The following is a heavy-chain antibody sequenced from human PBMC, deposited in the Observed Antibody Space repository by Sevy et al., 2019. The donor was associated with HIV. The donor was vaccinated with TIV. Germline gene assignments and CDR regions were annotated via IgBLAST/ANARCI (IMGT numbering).Heavy chain of an antibody. V-gene: IGHV3-30-3*01. Sequence: GGSLRLSCAASGFTFSSHAMHWVLQAPGKGLEWVAVISYDGSNKYYADSVKGRFTISRDNSKNTLYLQMNSLRAEDTTVYYCARDSFGGYCTSTSCYNGMDVWGQGTTVTVSS. J-gene: IGHJ6*02. D-gene: IGHD2-2*02. CDR1: GFTFSSHA. CDR3: ARDSFGGYCTSTSCYNGMDV. CDR2: ISYDGSNK.